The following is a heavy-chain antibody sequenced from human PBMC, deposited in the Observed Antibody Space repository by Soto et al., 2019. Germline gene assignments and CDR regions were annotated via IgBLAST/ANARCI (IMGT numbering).Heavy chain of an antibody. V-gene: IGHV3-9*01. CDR3: AKNLNDYGDYVTPWFDP. CDR2: ISWNSGSI. J-gene: IGHJ5*02. D-gene: IGHD4-17*01. Sequence: EVQLVESGGGLVQPGRSLRLSCAASGFTFDDYAMHWVRQAPGKGLEWVSGISWNSGSIGYADSVKGRFTISRDNAKNSLYLQMNSLRAEDTVLYYCAKNLNDYGDYVTPWFDPWGQGTLVTVSS. CDR1: GFTFDDYA.